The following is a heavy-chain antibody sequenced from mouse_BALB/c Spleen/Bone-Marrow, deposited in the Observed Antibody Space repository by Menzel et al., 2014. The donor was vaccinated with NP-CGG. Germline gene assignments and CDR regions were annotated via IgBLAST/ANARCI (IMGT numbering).Heavy chain of an antibody. Sequence: VQLKQSGPELVKPGASMKISCKASGYSFTAYTMNWVKQSHGKNLEWIGLINPYNGGTSYNQKFKGKATLTVDKSSSTAHMELLSLTSEDSAVYYCARWDWDGYAMDYWGQGTSVTVSS. V-gene: IGHV1-18*01. CDR1: GYSFTAYT. J-gene: IGHJ4*01. CDR3: ARWDWDGYAMDY. CDR2: INPYNGGT. D-gene: IGHD4-1*01.